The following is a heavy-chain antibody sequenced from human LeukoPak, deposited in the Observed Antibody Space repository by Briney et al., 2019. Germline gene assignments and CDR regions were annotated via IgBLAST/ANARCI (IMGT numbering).Heavy chain of an antibody. CDR2: ISSSSYI. V-gene: IGHV3-21*04. Sequence: GGSLRLSCAASGFTFSSYSMNWVRQAPGKGLEWVSSISSSSYIYYADSVKGRFTFSRDNSKNTVYLRMNSLRAEDTAVYYCAKETKWVGEYVFDYWGSGTLVTVSS. CDR3: AKETKWVGEYVFDY. CDR1: GFTFSSYS. J-gene: IGHJ4*02. D-gene: IGHD3-10*01.